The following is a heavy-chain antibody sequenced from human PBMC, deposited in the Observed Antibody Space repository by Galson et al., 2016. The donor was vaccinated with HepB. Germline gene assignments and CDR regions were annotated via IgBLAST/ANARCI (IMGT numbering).Heavy chain of an antibody. CDR3: ARRGIAVAGRGGIDY. J-gene: IGHJ4*02. V-gene: IGHV5-51*01. CDR1: AYSFTSYW. Sequence: QSGAEVKKPGESLRISCKGSAYSFTSYWIGWVRQMPGKGLEWMAMIYPGDSDTRYSPSFQGQVTIPADQSISTAYLQWSSLKASDTAMYYCARRGIAVAGRGGIDYWGQGTLVTVSS. CDR2: IYPGDSDT. D-gene: IGHD6-19*01.